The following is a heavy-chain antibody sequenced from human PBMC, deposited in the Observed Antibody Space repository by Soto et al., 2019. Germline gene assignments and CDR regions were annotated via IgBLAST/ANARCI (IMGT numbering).Heavy chain of an antibody. V-gene: IGHV3-30*18. CDR2: LSYDGSNK. J-gene: IGHJ6*03. D-gene: IGHD2-2*01. Sequence: QVHLVESGGGVVQPGRSLRLSCAASGFTFRSYGMHWVRQAPGKGLDWVAILSYDGSNKDYADSVKGRITISRDNSKNTLYLEMNSLRADDTAVYYCAKELCRSPRCYPYHSHLDVWGKGTTVTVSS. CDR3: AKELCRSPRCYPYHSHLDV. CDR1: GFTFRSYG.